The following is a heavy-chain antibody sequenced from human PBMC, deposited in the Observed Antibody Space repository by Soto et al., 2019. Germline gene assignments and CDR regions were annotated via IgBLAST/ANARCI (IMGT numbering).Heavy chain of an antibody. CDR2: IYYSGST. J-gene: IGHJ2*01. CDR3: ARADCTPDNCYYWFFDI. D-gene: IGHD2-21*02. Sequence: QVRLQESGPRLVKPSETLSLTCTVSGGSMEKNYWSWIRQAPGKGLEWIGYIYYSGSTNYNPSLNSRVTMSLVTSENQFSLKLKSVTAADTAVYYCARADCTPDNCYYWFFDIWCRGTLVTVSS. CDR1: GGSMEKNY. V-gene: IGHV4-59*01.